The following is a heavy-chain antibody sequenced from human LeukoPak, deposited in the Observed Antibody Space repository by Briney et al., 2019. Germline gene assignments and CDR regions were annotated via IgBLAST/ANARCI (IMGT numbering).Heavy chain of an antibody. J-gene: IGHJ4*02. CDR3: ARDSFGDYAIDS. V-gene: IGHV3-48*04. D-gene: IGHD4-17*01. CDR1: GFTFTSYR. CDR2: ISSSGSTI. Sequence: PGGSLRLSCERSGFTFTSYRLNWVRQAPGKGLEWVSYISSSGSTIYYADSVKGRFTISRDSANNALWLQMNSLRVEDTAVYYCARDSFGDYAIDSWGQGTLVTVSS.